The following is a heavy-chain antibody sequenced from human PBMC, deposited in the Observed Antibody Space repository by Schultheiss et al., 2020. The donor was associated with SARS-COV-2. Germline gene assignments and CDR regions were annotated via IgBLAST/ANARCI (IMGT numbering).Heavy chain of an antibody. D-gene: IGHD3-3*01. CDR3: ARDPKRVLRFLEWLSH. J-gene: IGHJ4*02. V-gene: IGHV3-23*01. CDR2: ISGSGGST. CDR1: GFTFSWDW. Sequence: GESLKISCAASGFTFSWDWMHWVRQGPGKGLVWVSAISGSGGSTYYADSVKGRFTISRDNSKNTLYLQMNSLRAEDTAVYYCARDPKRVLRFLEWLSHWGQGTLVTVSS.